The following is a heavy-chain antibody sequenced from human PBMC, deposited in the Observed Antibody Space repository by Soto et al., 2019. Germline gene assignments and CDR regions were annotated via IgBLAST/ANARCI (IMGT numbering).Heavy chain of an antibody. J-gene: IGHJ4*02. V-gene: IGHV5-10-1*01. CDR2: IDPNDSYT. CDR3: ARHDVWGSYRPMVDY. D-gene: IGHD3-16*02. Sequence: GESLKISCKGPGYSFPSYWIIWVRQTPGKGLVWMGRIDPNDSYTNYSPSFQGHVTISADKSVSTAYLHWSSLKASDTAMYYCARHDVWGSYRPMVDYWGQGTLVTVSS. CDR1: GYSFPSYW.